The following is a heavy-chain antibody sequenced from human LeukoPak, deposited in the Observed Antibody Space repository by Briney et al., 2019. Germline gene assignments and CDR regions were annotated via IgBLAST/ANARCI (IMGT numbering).Heavy chain of an antibody. V-gene: IGHV1-46*02. CDR1: GYTFNTYY. J-gene: IGHJ3*02. D-gene: IGHD3-3*01. CDR2: INPSGDVT. CDR3: ARSVVETDAFDI. Sequence: GASVKVSFKASGYTFNTYYMHWVRQAPGQGLEWMGIINPSGDVTTDAQKFQGRVTMTRDTSTSTVYMELSSLRSEDTAVYSCARSVVETDAFDIWGQGTMVTVS.